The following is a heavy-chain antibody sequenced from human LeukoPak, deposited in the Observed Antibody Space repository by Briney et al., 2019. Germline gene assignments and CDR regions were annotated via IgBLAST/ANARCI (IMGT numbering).Heavy chain of an antibody. J-gene: IGHJ4*02. D-gene: IGHD5-18*01. Sequence: SETLSLTCTVSGGSISSSSYYWGWIRQPPGKGLEWIGSIYYSGSTYYNPSLKSRVTISVDTSKNQFSLKLSSVTAADTAVYYCARLQQPLDYWGQGTLVTVSS. CDR1: GGSISSSSYY. CDR3: ARLQQPLDY. V-gene: IGHV4-39*01. CDR2: IYYSGST.